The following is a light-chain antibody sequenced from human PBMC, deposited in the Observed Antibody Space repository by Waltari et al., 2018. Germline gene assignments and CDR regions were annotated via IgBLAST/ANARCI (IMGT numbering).Light chain of an antibody. J-gene: IGLJ2*01. V-gene: IGLV1-40*01. CDR1: LSKLGEGGV. Sequence: QSVLTQPPSVSGATGQRVIISCTWSLSKLGEGGVVHCYQQLPVTAPKLLIYANTNRPSGVPDRFSGSKSGTSASLAITGLQAEDEAEYYCQSYDSSLSAVVFGGGTKLTVL. CDR3: QSYDSSLSAVV. CDR2: ANT.